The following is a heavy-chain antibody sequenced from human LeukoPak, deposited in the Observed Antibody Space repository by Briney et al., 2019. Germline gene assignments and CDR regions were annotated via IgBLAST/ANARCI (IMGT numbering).Heavy chain of an antibody. V-gene: IGHV3-30*02. CDR2: IRYDGSTT. CDR3: AKALEDCSGGGCCSGYMDV. Sequence: GGSLRLSCAASGFTFTSYAMHWVRQAPGKGLDWVAIIRYDGSTTYSTDSVKGRFTISRDNSKNTVYLQINSLGAEDTAVDYCAKALEDCSGGGCCSGYMDVWGKGTTVTVSS. CDR1: GFTFTSYA. J-gene: IGHJ6*03. D-gene: IGHD2-15*01.